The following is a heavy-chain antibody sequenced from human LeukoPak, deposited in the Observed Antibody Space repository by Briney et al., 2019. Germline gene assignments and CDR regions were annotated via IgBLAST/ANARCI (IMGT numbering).Heavy chain of an antibody. Sequence: PGRSLRPSCAPAGFTFSIYGTHSARQAPGKWLEFEAVVGYGGSNKYYADSVKGRFTISRDNSKNTLFLQMNSLRAEDTAVYYCARCAERIHDPENYFDYWGQGTRVTVSS. CDR3: ARCAERIHDPENYFDY. V-gene: IGHV3-33*01. J-gene: IGHJ4*02. CDR2: VGYGGSNK. CDR1: GFTFSIYG. D-gene: IGHD1-1*01.